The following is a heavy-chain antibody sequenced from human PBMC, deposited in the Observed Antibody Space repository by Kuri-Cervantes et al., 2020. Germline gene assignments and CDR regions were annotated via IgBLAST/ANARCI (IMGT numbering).Heavy chain of an antibody. CDR1: GYSISSGGYS. V-gene: IGHV4-30-2*01. D-gene: IGHD2-15*01. CDR2: IYHSGST. CDR3: AREGEGYCSGGSCYSGNWFDP. J-gene: IGHJ5*02. Sequence: LRLSCTVSGYSISSGGYSWSWIRQPPGKGLEWIGYIYHSGSTYYNPSLKSRVTISVDRSKNQFSLKLSSVTAADTAVYYCAREGEGYCSGGSCYSGNWFDPWGQGTLVTVSS.